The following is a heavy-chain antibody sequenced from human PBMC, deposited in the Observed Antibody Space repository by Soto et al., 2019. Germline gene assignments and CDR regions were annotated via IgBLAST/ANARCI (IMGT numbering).Heavy chain of an antibody. CDR2: IYHSGST. CDR1: GGSIISGGYS. D-gene: IGHD2-2*01. V-gene: IGHV4-30-2*01. CDR3: ARVHHQEGWFDP. J-gene: IGHJ5*02. Sequence: SGTLSLTCAVAGGSIISGGYSWSWSRQPPGKGLEWIGYIYHSGSTYYNPSLKSRVTISVDRSKNQFSLKLSSVTAADTAVYYCARVHHQEGWFDPWGQGTLVTVSS.